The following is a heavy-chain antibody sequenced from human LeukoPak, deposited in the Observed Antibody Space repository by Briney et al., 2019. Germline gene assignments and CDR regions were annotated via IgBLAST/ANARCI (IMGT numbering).Heavy chain of an antibody. CDR3: AKDSRYFDYTHYFDY. J-gene: IGHJ4*02. Sequence: PGRSLRLSCAASGFTFSSYGMHWVRQAPGKGLEWVAVISYDGSNKYYADSVKGRFTISRDNSKNTLYLQMNSLRAEDTAVYSCAKDSRYFDYTHYFDYWGQGTLVTVSS. CDR2: ISYDGSNK. CDR1: GFTFSSYG. V-gene: IGHV3-30*18. D-gene: IGHD3-9*01.